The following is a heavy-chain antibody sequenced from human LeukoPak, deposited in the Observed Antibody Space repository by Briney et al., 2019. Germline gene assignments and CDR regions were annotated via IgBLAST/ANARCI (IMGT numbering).Heavy chain of an antibody. Sequence: PSETLSLTCTVSGGSISSGSYYWSWIRQPAGKGLEWIGEINHSGSTNYNPSLKSRVTISVDTSKNQSSLKLSSVTAADTAVYYCARGTRDITIFGVVDYWGQGTLVTVSS. D-gene: IGHD3-3*01. V-gene: IGHV4-61*10. CDR2: INHSGST. CDR1: GGSISSGSYY. J-gene: IGHJ4*02. CDR3: ARGTRDITIFGVVDY.